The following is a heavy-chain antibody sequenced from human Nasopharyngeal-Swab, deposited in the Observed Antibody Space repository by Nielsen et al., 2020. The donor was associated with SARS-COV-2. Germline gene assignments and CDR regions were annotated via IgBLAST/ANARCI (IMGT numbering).Heavy chain of an antibody. CDR3: ARAGGNTIFGVVTTIAALDY. V-gene: IGHV4-31*03. CDR1: GGFISSGGYY. J-gene: IGHJ4*02. Sequence: SETLSLTCTVSGGFISSGGYYWSWIRQHPGKGLEWIGYIYYSGSTYYNPSLKSRVTISVDTSKNQFSLKLSSVTAADTAVYYCARAGGNTIFGVVTTIAALDYWGQGTLVTVSS. D-gene: IGHD3-3*01. CDR2: IYYSGST.